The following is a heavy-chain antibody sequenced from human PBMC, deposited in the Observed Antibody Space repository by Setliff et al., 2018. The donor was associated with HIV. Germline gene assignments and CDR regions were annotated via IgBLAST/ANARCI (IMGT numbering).Heavy chain of an antibody. V-gene: IGHV1-69*13. Sequence: GASVKVSCKVFGDIFSRYAISWVRQAPGQGLEWMGGIITIYGTANYGQKFQARVRITADESTSTAHMDVTNLRPEDTAVYYCARGPIYDSRYFDYWGQGTLVTVSS. CDR1: GDIFSRYA. D-gene: IGHD3-16*01. CDR3: ARGPIYDSRYFDY. CDR2: IITIYGTA. J-gene: IGHJ4*02.